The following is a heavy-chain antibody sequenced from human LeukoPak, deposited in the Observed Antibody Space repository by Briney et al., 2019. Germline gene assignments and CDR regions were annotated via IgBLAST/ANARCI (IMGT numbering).Heavy chain of an antibody. CDR3: ARERGNYDILTAYYEGNWFDP. CDR1: GYTLTELS. Sequence: AASVKVSCKVSGYTLTELSMHWVRQAPGKGLEWMGGFDPEDGEAIYAQKFQGRVTMTEDTSTDTAYMELSSLRSEDTAVYYCARERGNYDILTAYYEGNWFDPWGQGTLVTVSS. J-gene: IGHJ5*02. V-gene: IGHV1-24*01. D-gene: IGHD3-9*01. CDR2: FDPEDGEA.